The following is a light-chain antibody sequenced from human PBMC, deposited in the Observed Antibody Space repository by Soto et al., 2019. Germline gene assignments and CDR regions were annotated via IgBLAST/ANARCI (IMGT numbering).Light chain of an antibody. Sequence: QSALTQPASVSGSPGQSITISCTGTSSDVGGYNYVSWYQQQAGKAPKLIIYEVSNRPSGVSNRFSGSKSGNTASLTISGLQAEDEADYYCDSYTSSRAYVFGIGTKLTVL. J-gene: IGLJ1*01. CDR3: DSYTSSRAYV. CDR2: EVS. CDR1: SSDVGGYNY. V-gene: IGLV2-14*01.